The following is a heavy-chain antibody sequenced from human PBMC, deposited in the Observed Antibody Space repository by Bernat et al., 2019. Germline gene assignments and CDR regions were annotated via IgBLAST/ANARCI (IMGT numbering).Heavy chain of an antibody. J-gene: IGHJ4*02. CDR1: GFTFSNVW. Sequence: EVQLVESGGGLVKPGGSLRLSCAASGFTFSNVWMSWVRQAPGKGLELVGRIKSKTDGGTTDYAAPVKGRFTISRDDSKNTLYLQMNSLKTEDTAVYYCTTDRGGATTSFSYWGQGTLVTVSS. V-gene: IGHV3-15*01. CDR2: IKSKTDGGTT. D-gene: IGHD1-26*01. CDR3: TTDRGGATTSFSY.